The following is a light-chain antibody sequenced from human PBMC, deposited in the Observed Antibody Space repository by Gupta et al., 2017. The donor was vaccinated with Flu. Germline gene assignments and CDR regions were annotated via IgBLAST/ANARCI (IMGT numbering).Light chain of an antibody. CDR1: QTVVKY. Sequence: DIHLTQSPSSLSASVGDRVTITCRASQTVVKYLNWYQQKPGKAPKLLIHTASTLQTGVPSRFIGSGSGTDFTLTITSLQSEDFATYYCQQSYGRTPRDSFGPGTKLEIK. CDR2: TAS. V-gene: IGKV1-39*01. J-gene: IGKJ2*03. CDR3: QQSYGRTPRDS.